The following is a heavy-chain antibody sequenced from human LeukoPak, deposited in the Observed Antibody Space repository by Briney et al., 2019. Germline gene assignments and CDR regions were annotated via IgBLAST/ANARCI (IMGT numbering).Heavy chain of an antibody. CDR1: GFSFSSYG. J-gene: IGHJ4*02. Sequence: PGGSLRLSCAASGFSFSSYGMHWVRQAPGKGLEWVAFIRYDGSNKYYADSVKGRFTISRDNSKNTVHMQMNSLRGEDTAVYYCAEGDDNWNDFDYWGQGTPVTVSS. V-gene: IGHV3-30*02. D-gene: IGHD1-20*01. CDR2: IRYDGSNK. CDR3: AEGDDNWNDFDY.